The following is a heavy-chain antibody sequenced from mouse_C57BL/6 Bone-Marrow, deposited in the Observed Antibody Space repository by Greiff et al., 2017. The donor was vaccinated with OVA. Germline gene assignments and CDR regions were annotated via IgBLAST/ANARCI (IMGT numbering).Heavy chain of an antibody. Sequence: VQLQQSGGGLVKPGGSLKLSCAASGFTFSDYGMHWVRQAPEKGLEWVAYISSGSSTIYYADTVKGRFTISRDNAKNTLFLQMTSLRSEDTAMYYCARREDSNYEGFAYWGQGTLVTVSA. CDR1: GFTFSDYG. V-gene: IGHV5-17*01. J-gene: IGHJ3*01. CDR3: ARREDSNYEGFAY. D-gene: IGHD2-5*01. CDR2: ISSGSSTI.